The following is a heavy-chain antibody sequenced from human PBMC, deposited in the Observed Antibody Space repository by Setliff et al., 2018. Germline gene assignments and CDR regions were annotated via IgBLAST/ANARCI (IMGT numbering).Heavy chain of an antibody. CDR1: GFTFSNYA. CDR2: ISGSGAI. CDR3: AKDTGYYFDY. V-gene: IGHV3-23*01. D-gene: IGHD4-4*01. J-gene: IGHJ4*02. Sequence: PGESLRLSCAASGFTFSNYAMSWVRQAPGKGLEWVSAISGSGAISYADSVKGRFTVSRDNSKNTLYLQTNSLRGEDTAVYYCAKDTGYYFDYWGQGTLVTVSS.